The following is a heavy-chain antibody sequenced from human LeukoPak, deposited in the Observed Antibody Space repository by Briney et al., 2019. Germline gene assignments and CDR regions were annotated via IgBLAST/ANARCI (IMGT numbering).Heavy chain of an antibody. CDR1: GYTFTSYG. D-gene: IGHD3-16*02. J-gene: IGHJ6*03. CDR3: ARGPGYRGVIVRHYYYYIDV. CDR2: INPNSGGT. Sequence: ASVKVSCKASGYTFTSYGISWVRQAPGQGLEWMGWINPNSGGTNYAQKFQGRVTMTRDTSISTAYMELSRLTSDDTAVYYCARGPGYRGVIVRHYYYYIDVWGKGTTVTVSS. V-gene: IGHV1-2*02.